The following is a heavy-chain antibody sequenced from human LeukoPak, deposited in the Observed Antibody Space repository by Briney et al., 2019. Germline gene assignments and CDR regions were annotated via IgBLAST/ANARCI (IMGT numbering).Heavy chain of an antibody. D-gene: IGHD3-10*01. V-gene: IGHV4-61*02. CDR2: IYPSGIT. J-gene: IGHJ6*03. CDR1: GGSISSGSYH. CDR3: ARAHYGSGSYYTSHAYYYYYMDV. Sequence: SETLSLTCTVSGGSISSGSYHWSWIRQPAEKGLEWIGRIYPSGITNYNPSLKSRVTISVDTSKNQFSLKLSSVTAADTAVYYCARAHYGSGSYYTSHAYYYYYMDVWGKGTTVTISS.